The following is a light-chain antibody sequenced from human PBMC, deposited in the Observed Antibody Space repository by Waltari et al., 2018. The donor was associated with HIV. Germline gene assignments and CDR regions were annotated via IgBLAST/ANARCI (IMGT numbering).Light chain of an antibody. Sequence: QSALTQPSSVSGSLGQSITISCTGTSSYFGHFKFVSWYQQPPGKGHKVRIYDVTNRSSGVSNRVSGSKSGDTASLTISGRQAEDEADYYCSAYTGSNTRVVGAGSKVTVL. V-gene: IGLV2-14*03. CDR2: DVT. CDR3: SAYTGSNTRV. J-gene: IGLJ1*01. CDR1: SSYFGHFKF.